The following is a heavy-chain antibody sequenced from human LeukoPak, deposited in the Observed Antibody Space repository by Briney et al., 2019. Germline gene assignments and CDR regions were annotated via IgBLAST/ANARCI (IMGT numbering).Heavy chain of an antibody. J-gene: IGHJ1*01. Sequence: PSETLSLTCAVYGGSFSGYYWSWIRQPPGKGLEWIGEINHSGSTNYNPSLKSRFTISVDTSKNQFSLKLSSVTAADTAVYYCARGPRYYYDSSGYYSNFQHWGQGTLVTVSS. CDR1: GGSFSGYY. CDR3: ARGPRYYYDSSGYYSNFQH. V-gene: IGHV4-34*01. CDR2: INHSGST. D-gene: IGHD3-22*01.